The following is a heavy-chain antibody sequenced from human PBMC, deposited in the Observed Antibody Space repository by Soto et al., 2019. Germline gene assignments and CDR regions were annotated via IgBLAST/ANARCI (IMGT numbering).Heavy chain of an antibody. CDR1: GYTFTSYA. CDR2: INAGNGNT. V-gene: IGHV1-3*01. J-gene: IGHJ1*01. D-gene: IGHD4-17*01. CDR3: ARVIYGGKSFQH. Sequence: EASVKVSCKASGYTFTSYAMHWVRQAPGQRLEWMGWINAGNGNTKYSQKFQGRVTITRDTSASTAYMELSSLRSEDTAVYYCARVIYGGKSFQHWGQGTLVTVSS.